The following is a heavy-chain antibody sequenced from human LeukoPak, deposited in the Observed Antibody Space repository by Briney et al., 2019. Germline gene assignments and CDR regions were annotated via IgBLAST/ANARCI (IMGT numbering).Heavy chain of an antibody. Sequence: GGSLRLSCAASGFTFSSYAMHWVRQAPGKGLEWVSSISSSSSYIYYADSVKGRFTISRDNAKNSLYLQMNSLRAEDTAVYYCARDMGDLNWFDPWGQGTLVTVSS. D-gene: IGHD3-16*01. V-gene: IGHV3-21*01. CDR2: ISSSSSYI. CDR1: GFTFSSYA. CDR3: ARDMGDLNWFDP. J-gene: IGHJ5*02.